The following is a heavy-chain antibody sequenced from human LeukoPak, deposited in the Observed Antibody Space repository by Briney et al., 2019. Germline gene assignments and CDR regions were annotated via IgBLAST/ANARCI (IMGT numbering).Heavy chain of an antibody. CDR1: GVSISSGSYY. J-gene: IGHJ4*02. D-gene: IGHD3-22*01. CDR3: ARTVVHYDSSGYYYVSFDY. V-gene: IGHV4-61*02. Sequence: SETLCLTCTASGVSISSGSYYWSWIRQPAGQGLEWIGRIYTSGRTNYNPSLKSRVTISVATSKNQFFLKLSSVTAADTAVYYGARTVVHYDSSGYYYVSFDYWGQGTLATVSS. CDR2: IYTSGRT.